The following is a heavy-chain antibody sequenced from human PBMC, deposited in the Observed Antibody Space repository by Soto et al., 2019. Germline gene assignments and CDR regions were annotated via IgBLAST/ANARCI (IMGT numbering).Heavy chain of an antibody. CDR2: IRSKTNSYAT. D-gene: IGHD3-9*01. Sequence: GGSLRLSCAASGVTFSGSAMHWVRQASGKGLEWVGRIRSKTNSYATAYAASVKGRFTISRDDSKNTAFLQMNSLKIEDTAVYYCTSSGDILTARIYYYGMDVWGQGTTVTVSS. J-gene: IGHJ6*02. V-gene: IGHV3-73*01. CDR1: GVTFSGSA. CDR3: TSSGDILTARIYYYGMDV.